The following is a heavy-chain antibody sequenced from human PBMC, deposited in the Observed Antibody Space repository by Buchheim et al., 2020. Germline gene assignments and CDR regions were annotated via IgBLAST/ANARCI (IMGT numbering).Heavy chain of an antibody. CDR1: GFTFSTYA. Sequence: EVQLVESGGDLVQPGGSLRLSCAASGFTFSTYAMSWVRQAPGKGLEWVSTISSSGGSTFYADSVKGRFTISRDNSKHPLYLQIKSLRAEDTAVFYCAKRLGIKAGEGYDMDVWGQGTT. D-gene: IGHD6-19*01. V-gene: IGHV3-23*04. CDR2: ISSSGGST. J-gene: IGHJ6*02. CDR3: AKRLGIKAGEGYDMDV.